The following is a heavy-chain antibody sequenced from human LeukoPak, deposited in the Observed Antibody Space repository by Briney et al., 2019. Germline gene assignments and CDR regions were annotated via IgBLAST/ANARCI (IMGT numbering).Heavy chain of an antibody. CDR2: INHNGNVN. Sequence: GGSLRLSCAASGFTFSSYWMNWARQAPGKGLEWVASINHNGNVNYYVDSVKGRFTISRDNAKNSLYLQMSNLRAEDTAVYFCTTLLKYYSQAFEYWGQGTLVTVSS. J-gene: IGHJ4*02. D-gene: IGHD3-10*01. V-gene: IGHV3-7*03. CDR3: TTLLKYYSQAFEY. CDR1: GFTFSSYW.